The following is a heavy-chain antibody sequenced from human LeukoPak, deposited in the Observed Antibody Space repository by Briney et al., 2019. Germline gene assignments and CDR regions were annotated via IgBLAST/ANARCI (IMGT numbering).Heavy chain of an antibody. CDR3: ARVQYYYDSSGSWYFDL. V-gene: IGHV4-31*03. D-gene: IGHD3-22*01. CDR1: GGSISSGGYY. CDR2: IYYSGST. J-gene: IGHJ2*01. Sequence: SETLSLTCTVSGGSISSGGYYWTWIRQHPGKGLEWLGYIYYSGSTYYNPSLKSRVAISVDASKNQFSLKLSSVTAADTVVYYCARVQYYYDSSGSWYFDLWGRGTLVTVSS.